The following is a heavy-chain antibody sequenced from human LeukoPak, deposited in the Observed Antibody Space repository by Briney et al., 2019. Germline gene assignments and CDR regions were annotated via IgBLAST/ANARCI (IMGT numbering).Heavy chain of an antibody. CDR1: GGSISSGDYY. V-gene: IGHV4-30-4*01. CDR2: IYYSGST. D-gene: IGHD2-2*01. J-gene: IGHJ5*02. Sequence: SETLSLTCTVSGGSISSGDYYWSWIRQPPGKGLEWIGYIYYSGSTYYNPSLKSRVTISVDTSKNQFSLKLSSVTAADTAVYYCARDLFSSHARGGLSINNWFDPWGQGTLVTVSS. CDR3: ARDLFSSHARGGLSINNWFDP.